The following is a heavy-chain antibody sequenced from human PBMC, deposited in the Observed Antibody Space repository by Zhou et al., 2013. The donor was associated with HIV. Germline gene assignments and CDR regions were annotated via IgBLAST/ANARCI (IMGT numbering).Heavy chain of an antibody. D-gene: IGHD2-15*01. CDR3: ARDGPEGGNQAGYFQH. V-gene: IGHV1-69*05. CDR2: IIPIFGTA. CDR1: GGTFSSYA. Sequence: QVQLVQSGAEVKKPGSSVKVSCKASGGTFSSYAISWVRQAPGQGLEWMGGIIPIFGTANYAQKFQGRVTITTDESTSTAYMELSSLRSEDTAVYYCARDGPEGGNQAGYFQHWGPGAPLVTVSS. J-gene: IGHJ1*01.